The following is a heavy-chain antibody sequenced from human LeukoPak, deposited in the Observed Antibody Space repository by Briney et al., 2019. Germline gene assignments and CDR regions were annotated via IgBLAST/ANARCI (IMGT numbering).Heavy chain of an antibody. CDR1: GYTFTGYY. Sequence: APVKVSCKASGYTFTGYYMHWVRQAPGQGLEWMGWINPNSGGTNYAQKFRGRVTMTRDTSISTAYMELSRLRSDDTAVYYCARGGYYGSGRRIDYWGQGTLVTVSS. CDR3: ARGGYYGSGRRIDY. CDR2: INPNSGGT. J-gene: IGHJ4*02. D-gene: IGHD3-10*01. V-gene: IGHV1-2*02.